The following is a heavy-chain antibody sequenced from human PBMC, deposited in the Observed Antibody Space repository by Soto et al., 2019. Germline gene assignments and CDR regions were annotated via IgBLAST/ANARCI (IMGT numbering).Heavy chain of an antibody. D-gene: IGHD6-13*01. J-gene: IGHJ4*02. CDR1: GFTFSDYG. V-gene: IGHV3-30*18. CDR3: AKRRAGSSWYECGS. CDR2: ISHDGTTQ. Sequence: QVQLVESGGGVVQPGRSLRLSCAASGFTFSDYGMHWVRQAPGKGLEWVAVISHDGTTQNYLDSVKGRFTISRDNSKNTLFLEMSSLRPEDTAVYFCAKRRAGSSWYECGSWGQGTLVTVSS.